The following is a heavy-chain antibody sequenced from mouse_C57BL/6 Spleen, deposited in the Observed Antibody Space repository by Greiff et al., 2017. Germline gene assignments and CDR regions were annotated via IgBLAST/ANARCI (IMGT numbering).Heavy chain of an antibody. J-gene: IGHJ3*01. Sequence: EVHLVESGGGLVKPGGSLKLSCAASGFTFSDYGMHWVRQAPEKGLEWVAYISSGSSTIYYADTVKGRFTISRDNAKNTLFLQMTSLRSEDTAMYYCARQSRAWFAYWGQGTLVTVSA. CDR2: ISSGSSTI. CDR1: GFTFSDYG. D-gene: IGHD1-1*01. CDR3: ARQSRAWFAY. V-gene: IGHV5-17*01.